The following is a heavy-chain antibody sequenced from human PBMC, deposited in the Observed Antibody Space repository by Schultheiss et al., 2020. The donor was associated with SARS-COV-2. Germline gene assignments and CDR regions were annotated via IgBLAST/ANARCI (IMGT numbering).Heavy chain of an antibody. Sequence: GGSLRLSCAASGFTFSSYAMSWVRQAPGKGLEWVSAISGSGGSTYYADSVKGRFTISRDNSKNTLYLQMNSLRAEDTAVYYCARGSGLVSEGDSSGSFDYWGQGTLVTVSS. D-gene: IGHD6-19*01. J-gene: IGHJ4*02. V-gene: IGHV3-23*01. CDR1: GFTFSSYA. CDR3: ARGSGLVSEGDSSGSFDY. CDR2: ISGSGGST.